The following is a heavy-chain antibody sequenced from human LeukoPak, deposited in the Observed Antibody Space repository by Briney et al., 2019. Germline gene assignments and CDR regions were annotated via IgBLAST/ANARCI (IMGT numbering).Heavy chain of an antibody. CDR3: ATTSNWGYCSGGSCYVFDY. Sequence: ASVQVSCKASGDTFTNYAINWVRQAPGQGLEWVGGIIPIFGTADYAQKFQGKVTITADKSTSTAYMELSSLRSEDTAVYYCATTSNWGYCSGGSCYVFDYWGQGTLVTVSS. CDR1: GDTFTNYA. V-gene: IGHV1-69*06. CDR2: IIPIFGTA. D-gene: IGHD2-15*01. J-gene: IGHJ4*02.